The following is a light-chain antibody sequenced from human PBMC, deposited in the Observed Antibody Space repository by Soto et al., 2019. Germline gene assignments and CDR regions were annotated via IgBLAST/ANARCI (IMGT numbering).Light chain of an antibody. CDR3: QQRRSWIT. Sequence: ETVLTQSPATLSLSPGARVTLSCRASQSVGSSLAWYQQKPGQAPRLLVYDASTRATGVPARFSGSGSGTDFTLTISSLEPEDFAVYYCQQRRSWITFGQGTRLEIK. CDR2: DAS. J-gene: IGKJ5*01. V-gene: IGKV3-11*01. CDR1: QSVGSS.